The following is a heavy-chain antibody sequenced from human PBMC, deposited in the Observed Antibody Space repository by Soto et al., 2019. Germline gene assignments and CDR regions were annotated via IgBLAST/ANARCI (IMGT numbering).Heavy chain of an antibody. V-gene: IGHV4-31*03. CDR2: IYYSGST. Sequence: PSETLSLTCTVSGGSISSGGYYWSWIRQHPGKGLEWIGYIYYSGSTYYNPSLKSRVTISVDTSKNQFSLKLSSVTAADTAVYYCARVPSGYNWFDPWGQGTLVTSPQ. J-gene: IGHJ5*02. D-gene: IGHD3-10*01. CDR3: ARVPSGYNWFDP. CDR1: GGSISSGGYY.